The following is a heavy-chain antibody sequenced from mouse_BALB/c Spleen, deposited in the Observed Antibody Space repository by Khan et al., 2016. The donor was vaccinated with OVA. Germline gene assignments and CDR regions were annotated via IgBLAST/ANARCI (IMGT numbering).Heavy chain of an antibody. CDR1: GYTFTTAG. Sequence: QIQLVQSGPELKKPGETVRISCKASGYTFTTAGIQWVQKMPGKGLKWIGWINTHSGVPKYAEDFKGRFAFSLEISVNTAYLQITNLKNEDTATYFCARGGADYYRNDGGAMEDWGQGTSVTVSS. J-gene: IGHJ4*01. CDR2: INTHSGVP. CDR3: ARGGADYYRNDGGAMED. V-gene: IGHV9-4*02. D-gene: IGHD2-14*01.